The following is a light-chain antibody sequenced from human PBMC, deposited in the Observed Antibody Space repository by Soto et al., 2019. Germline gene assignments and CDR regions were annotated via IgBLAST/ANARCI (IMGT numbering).Light chain of an antibody. CDR1: QRLSTY. CDR2: DAS. J-gene: IGKJ5*01. V-gene: IGKV3-11*01. CDR3: WGRSIWQIA. Sequence: SQRLSTYLAWYQQKPGQAPRLLIYDASNRVTCIPARFRRTGSGTGFTLTISRLEPADFAAYYCWGRSIWQIAFGQGTRLEIK.